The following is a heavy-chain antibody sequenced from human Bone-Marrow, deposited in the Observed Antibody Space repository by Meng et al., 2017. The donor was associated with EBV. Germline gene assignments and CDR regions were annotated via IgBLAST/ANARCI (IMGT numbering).Heavy chain of an antibody. CDR3: ARVVAARPLNWFDP. V-gene: IGHV3-74*01. J-gene: IGHJ5*02. CDR1: GFTFSRYW. Sequence: EVQLVESGGGLVQPGXCLRLSCAASGFTFSRYWMHWVRQAPGKGLVWVSRINSDGSSTSYADSVKGRFTISRDNAKNTLYLQMNSLRAEDTAVYYCARVVAARPLNWFDPWGQGTLVTVSS. D-gene: IGHD6-6*01. CDR2: INSDGSST.